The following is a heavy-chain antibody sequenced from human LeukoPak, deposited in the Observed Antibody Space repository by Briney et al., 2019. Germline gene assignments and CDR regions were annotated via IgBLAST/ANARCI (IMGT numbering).Heavy chain of an antibody. D-gene: IGHD3-3*01. Sequence: PSETLSLTCTVSGGSISSSSYYWSWIRQPPGKGLEWIGYIYYSGSTNYNPSLKSRVTISVDTSKNQFSLKLSSVTAADTAVYYCARVFLGSGYYYFDYWGQGTLVTVSS. CDR1: GGSISSSSYY. CDR3: ARVFLGSGYYYFDY. J-gene: IGHJ4*02. V-gene: IGHV4-61*01. CDR2: IYYSGST.